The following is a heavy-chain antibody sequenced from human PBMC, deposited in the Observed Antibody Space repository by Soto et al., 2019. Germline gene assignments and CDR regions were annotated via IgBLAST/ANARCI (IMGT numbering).Heavy chain of an antibody. D-gene: IGHD4-4*01. V-gene: IGHV3-23*01. J-gene: IGHJ6*02. CDR3: AKVAVGYSNYYYYGMDV. Sequence: SGGSLKLSCAASGFTFSRHWMTWVRQAPGKGLEWVSAISGSGGSTYYADSVKGRFTISRDNSKNTLYLQMNSLRAEDTAVYYCAKVAVGYSNYYYYGMDVWGQGTTVTVSS. CDR1: GFTFSRHW. CDR2: ISGSGGST.